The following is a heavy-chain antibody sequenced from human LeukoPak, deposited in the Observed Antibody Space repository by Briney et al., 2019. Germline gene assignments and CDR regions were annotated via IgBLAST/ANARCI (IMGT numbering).Heavy chain of an antibody. CDR1: GFTFSSYG. V-gene: IGHV3-30*02. D-gene: IGHD3-16*01. J-gene: IGHJ6*03. CDR3: AKDRSGPFYGGDYYYYYMDV. CDR2: IRYDGSNK. Sequence: PGGSLRLSCAASGFTFSSYGMHWVRQAPGKGLEWVAFIRYDGSNKYYTDSVKSRFTISRDNSKNTLYLQMNSLRAEDTAVYYCAKDRSGPFYGGDYYYYYMDVWGKGTTVTVSS.